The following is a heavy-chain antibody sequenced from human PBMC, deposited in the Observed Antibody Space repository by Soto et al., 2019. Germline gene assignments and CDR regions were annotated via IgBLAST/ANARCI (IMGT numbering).Heavy chain of an antibody. J-gene: IGHJ4*02. Sequence: GGSLRLSCAASGFTFSSYWMSWVRQAPGKGLEWVANIKEDGSEKYYVDSVRGRFTISRDNAKKSLYLQMNSLRAEDTAVYYCAKSPWECSRPTCPDYWGQGNLVTVSS. D-gene: IGHD2-2*01. CDR2: IKEDGSEK. CDR3: AKSPWECSRPTCPDY. V-gene: IGHV3-7*01. CDR1: GFTFSSYW.